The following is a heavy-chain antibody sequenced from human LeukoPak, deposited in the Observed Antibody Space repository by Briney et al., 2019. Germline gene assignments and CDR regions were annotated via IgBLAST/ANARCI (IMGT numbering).Heavy chain of an antibody. Sequence: GASVKVSCKASGYTFTGYYMHWVRQAPGQGLEWMGWINPNSGGTNYAQKFQGRVTMTRDTSISTAYMELSRLRSDDTAVYYCARVRVGSSSWYVWEEHDAFDIWGQGTMVTVSS. D-gene: IGHD6-13*01. V-gene: IGHV1-2*02. CDR3: ARVRVGSSSWYVWEEHDAFDI. CDR1: GYTFTGYY. J-gene: IGHJ3*02. CDR2: INPNSGGT.